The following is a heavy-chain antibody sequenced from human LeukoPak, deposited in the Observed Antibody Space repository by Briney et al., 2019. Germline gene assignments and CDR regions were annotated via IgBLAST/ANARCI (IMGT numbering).Heavy chain of an antibody. CDR2: ISTNNGNT. Sequence: ASLKVSCKASGYTFTSYSISWVRQAPGQGLEWMGWISTNNGNTNYAQKLQGRVTMTTDTSTSTAYMELRSLRSDDTAVYYCARDSIAVAGPSPFDYWGQGTLVTVSS. J-gene: IGHJ4*02. CDR3: ARDSIAVAGPSPFDY. CDR1: GYTFTSYS. V-gene: IGHV1-18*01. D-gene: IGHD6-19*01.